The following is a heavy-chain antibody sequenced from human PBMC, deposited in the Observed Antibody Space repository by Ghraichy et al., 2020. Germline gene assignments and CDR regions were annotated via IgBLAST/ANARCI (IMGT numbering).Heavy chain of an antibody. V-gene: IGHV4-39*01. D-gene: IGHD3-16*01. CDR2: VFYSGNV. CDR1: GDSIISNDDY. Sequence: SETLSLTCTVSGDSIISNDDYWGWIRQPPGKGLEWIGSVFYSGNVYYTPSLRSRVTISVDTSKNQFSLELSSVTAADTAVYYCASHNWRGNDAFDIWGQGTLLTVSS. CDR3: ASHNWRGNDAFDI. J-gene: IGHJ3*02.